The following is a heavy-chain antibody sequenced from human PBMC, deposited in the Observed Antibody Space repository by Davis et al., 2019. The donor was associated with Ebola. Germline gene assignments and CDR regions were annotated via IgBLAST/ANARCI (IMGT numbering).Heavy chain of an antibody. V-gene: IGHV3-23*01. CDR1: GFTFSSYA. D-gene: IGHD1-26*01. J-gene: IGHJ4*02. CDR3: AKLPWASVPDYFDY. CDR2: ISGSGGST. Sequence: GESLKISCAASGFTFSSYAMSWVRQAPGKGLEWVSGISGSGGSTHYADSVKGRFTISRDNSKNTLYLQMNSLRAEDAAIYYCAKLPWASVPDYFDYWGQGTLVTVSS.